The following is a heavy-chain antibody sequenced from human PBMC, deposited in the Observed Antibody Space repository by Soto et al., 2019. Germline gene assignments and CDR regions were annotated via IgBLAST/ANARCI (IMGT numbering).Heavy chain of an antibody. Sequence: GGSLRLSCAASGFTFSNAWMSWVRQAPGKGLEWVGRIKSKTDGGTTDYAAPVKGRFTISRDDSKNTLYLQMNSLKTEDTAVYYCTTDLGVGATFAFDIWGQGTMVTVSS. CDR1: GFTFSNAW. J-gene: IGHJ3*02. D-gene: IGHD1-26*01. CDR2: IKSKTDGGTT. CDR3: TTDLGVGATFAFDI. V-gene: IGHV3-15*01.